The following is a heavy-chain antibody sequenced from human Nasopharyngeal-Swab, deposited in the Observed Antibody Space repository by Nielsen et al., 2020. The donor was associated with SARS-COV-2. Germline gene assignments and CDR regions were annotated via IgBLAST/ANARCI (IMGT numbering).Heavy chain of an antibody. D-gene: IGHD2-2*01. CDR2: INIDGSST. Sequence: GGSLRLSWAASGSTFTDDWRHCVRQAPGKGRVGVSRINIDGSSTNYADAVKSPFTMSRDKAKNSLSLQMNSLRAEDTAVYYWASDSRYWGQGTPVTVSS. CDR1: GSTFTDDW. V-gene: IGHV3-74*01. J-gene: IGHJ4*02. CDR3: ASDSRY.